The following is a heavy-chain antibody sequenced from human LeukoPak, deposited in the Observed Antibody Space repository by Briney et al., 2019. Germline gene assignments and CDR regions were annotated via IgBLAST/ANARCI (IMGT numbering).Heavy chain of an antibody. CDR1: GGSISSYY. CDR2: IYYSGTT. D-gene: IGHD3-22*01. CDR3: ARMSSGYPYYFDY. Sequence: SETLSLTCTVSGGSISSYYWNWIRQPPGEGLEWIAYIYYSGTTNYNPSLKSRVTISVDTSKNQFSLKLSSVTAADTALYYCARMSSGYPYYFDYWGQGTLVTVSS. V-gene: IGHV4-59*01. J-gene: IGHJ4*02.